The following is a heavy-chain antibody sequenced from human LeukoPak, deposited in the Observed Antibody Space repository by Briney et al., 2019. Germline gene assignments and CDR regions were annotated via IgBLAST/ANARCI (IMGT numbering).Heavy chain of an antibody. CDR2: INPNSGNT. D-gene: IGHD2-8*01. J-gene: IGHJ4*02. V-gene: IGHV1-8*02. CDR3: ARFYCTNGVCYNFDY. Sequence: ASAQVSCKDCGYTFTGYYMHWVRQDTGEGLEWMGWINPNSGNTGYAQKFQGRVTMTRNTSISTAYMELSSLRSEDTAVYYCARFYCTNGVCYNFDYWGQGTLVTVSS. CDR1: GYTFTGYY.